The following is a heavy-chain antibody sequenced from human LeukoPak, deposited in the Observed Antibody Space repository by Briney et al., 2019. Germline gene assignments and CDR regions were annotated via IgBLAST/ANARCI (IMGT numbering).Heavy chain of an antibody. J-gene: IGHJ5*02. CDR3: ARGVGWFNP. Sequence: GGSLRLSCEASGFSFSNHWMSWVRQAPGKGLEGVANINEDGSEKNYVDSVKGRFTISRDIAKKSVYLQMNSLRAEDTAMYYCARGVGWFNPWGQGTLVTVSS. CDR1: GFSFSNHW. CDR2: INEDGSEK. V-gene: IGHV3-7*04. D-gene: IGHD2-2*01.